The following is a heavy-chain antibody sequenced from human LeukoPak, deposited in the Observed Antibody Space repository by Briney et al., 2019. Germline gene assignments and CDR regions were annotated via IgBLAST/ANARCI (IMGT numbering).Heavy chain of an antibody. CDR2: IPPLFRST. CDR3: ARSNWNDRWFDT. D-gene: IGHD1-20*01. CDR1: TDTFSNYA. J-gene: IGHJ5*02. V-gene: IGHV1-69*05. Sequence: ASVKVSCKSSTDTFSNYALNWLRLPPAQGLVWLGGIPPLFRSTMYTQKFKDRVTITTDESTSTVYMELTSLTFDDTAMYYCARSNWNDRWFDTWGQGTLLTVSS.